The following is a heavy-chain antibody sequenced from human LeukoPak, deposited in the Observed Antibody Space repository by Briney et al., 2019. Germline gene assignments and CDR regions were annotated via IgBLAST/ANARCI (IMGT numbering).Heavy chain of an antibody. CDR1: GFTFSSYS. J-gene: IGHJ3*02. CDR3: ARDRYYDILTGYYRALDAFDI. V-gene: IGHV3-21*01. CDR2: ISSSSSYI. D-gene: IGHD3-9*01. Sequence: GGSLRLSCAASGFTFSSYSMNWVRQAPGKGLEWVSSISSSSSYIYYADSVKGRFTISRDNAKNSLYLQMNSPRAEDTAVYYCARDRYYDILTGYYRALDAFDIWGQGTMVTVSS.